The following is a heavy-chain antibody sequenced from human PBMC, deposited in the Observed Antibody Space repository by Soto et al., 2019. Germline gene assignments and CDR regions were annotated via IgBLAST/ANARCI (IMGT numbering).Heavy chain of an antibody. CDR2: ISSSGSSI. V-gene: IGHV3-11*01. Sequence: QVQLVESGGGLVKPGGSLRLSCAASGLTFSDCYMNWIRQAPVKGLEWVSYISSSGSSINYADSVKGRFTISRDNAKNSLYLQMNSLRAEDTAMYYCARVRFGEWGYAMDVWGQGTTVTVSS. CDR1: GLTFSDCY. D-gene: IGHD3-10*01. J-gene: IGHJ6*02. CDR3: ARVRFGEWGYAMDV.